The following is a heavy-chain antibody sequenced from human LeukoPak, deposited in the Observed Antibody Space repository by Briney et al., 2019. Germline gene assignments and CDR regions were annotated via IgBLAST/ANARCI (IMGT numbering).Heavy chain of an antibody. Sequence: GGSLRLSWAASGFPVANTWMQWVRQAAGKWLGWVSLINNDGSTTNYANSVKGRLTISKDNPNNTVYLQMTSLRSEDTAVYYCAIGGTYGPGSWGQGTLVTVSS. J-gene: IGHJ4*02. CDR1: GFPVANTW. CDR3: AIGGTYGPGS. CDR2: INNDGSTT. V-gene: IGHV3-74*01. D-gene: IGHD3-10*01.